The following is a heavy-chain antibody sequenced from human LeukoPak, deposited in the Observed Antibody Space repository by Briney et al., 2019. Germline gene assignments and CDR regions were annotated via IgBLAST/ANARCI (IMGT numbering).Heavy chain of an antibody. V-gene: IGHV3-30*03. D-gene: IGHD7-27*01. CDR3: ARHSAEKYTGAYRWAPPDDY. J-gene: IGHJ4*02. CDR2: ISFDGSDK. CDR1: GFTFNDYG. Sequence: GGSLRLSCAGSGFTFNDYGIHWVRQAPGKGLEWVAVISFDGSDKYYADSVKGRFTISRDHSKNTLYLQMNSLRTEDTAVYYCARHSAEKYTGAYRWAPPDDYWGQGTLVTVSS.